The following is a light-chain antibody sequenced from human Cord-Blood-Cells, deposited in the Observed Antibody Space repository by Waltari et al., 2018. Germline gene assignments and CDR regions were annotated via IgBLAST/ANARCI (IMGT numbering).Light chain of an antibody. Sequence: EIVLTQSPGTLSLSPGERATLSCRASQSVISSYLAWYQQKPGQAPRHLIYGATSRATGIPDRFSGSGSETDFTLTISRLEPEDFAVYYCQQYGSSPSYTFGQGTKLEIK. V-gene: IGKV3-20*01. CDR1: QSVISSY. J-gene: IGKJ2*01. CDR2: GAT. CDR3: QQYGSSPSYT.